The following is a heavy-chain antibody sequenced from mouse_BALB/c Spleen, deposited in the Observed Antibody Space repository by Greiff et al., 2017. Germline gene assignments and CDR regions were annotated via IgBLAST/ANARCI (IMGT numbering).Heavy chain of an antibody. J-gene: IGHJ4*01. Sequence: EVKLMESGGGLVKPGGSLKLSCAASGFTFSSYAMSWVRQSPEKRLEWVAEISSGGSYTYYPDTVTGRFTISRDNAKNTLYLEMSSLRSEDTAMYYCAKVTTDYYAMDYWGQGTSVTVSS. D-gene: IGHD1-1*01. V-gene: IGHV5-9-4*01. CDR2: ISSGGSYT. CDR3: AKVTTDYYAMDY. CDR1: GFTFSSYA.